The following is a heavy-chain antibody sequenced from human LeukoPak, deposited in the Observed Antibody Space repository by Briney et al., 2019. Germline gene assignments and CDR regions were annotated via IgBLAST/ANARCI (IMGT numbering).Heavy chain of an antibody. CDR1: GFTFSSYE. CDR3: ARDRVNWNDVGGLFDY. D-gene: IGHD1-1*01. V-gene: IGHV3-48*03. J-gene: IGHJ4*02. Sequence: GGSLRLSCAASGFTFSSYEMNWVRQAPGKGLEWVSYISSTGSTIYYADSVKGRFTISRDNSRNTLYLQMNSLSAEDTAVYYCARDRVNWNDVGGLFDYWGQGTLVTVSS. CDR2: ISSTGSTI.